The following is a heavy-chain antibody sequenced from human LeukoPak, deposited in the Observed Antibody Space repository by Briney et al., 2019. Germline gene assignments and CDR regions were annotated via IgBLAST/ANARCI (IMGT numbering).Heavy chain of an antibody. CDR1: GGPIITNSHY. CDR2: VFETGGG. J-gene: IGHJ4*02. Sequence: SETLSLTCTVSGGPIITNSHYWAWIRQPPGTGLEWIGSVFETGGGYYNPSLKSRVTISLDTSTNQVSLRLTSVTAADTALYFCAKHPRAAVATISTLDDWGQGTLVSVSS. V-gene: IGHV4-39*01. CDR3: AKHPRAAVATISTLDD. D-gene: IGHD5-12*01.